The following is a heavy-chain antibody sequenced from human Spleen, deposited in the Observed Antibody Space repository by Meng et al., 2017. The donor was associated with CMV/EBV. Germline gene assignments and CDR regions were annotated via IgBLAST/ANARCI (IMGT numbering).Heavy chain of an antibody. D-gene: IGHD2-15*01. CDR2: ISAYNGIA. J-gene: IGHJ4*02. V-gene: IGHV1-18*01. CDR3: ARDVGGPAAKFDY. CDR1: GYTFTSHG. Sequence: ASVKVSCKASGYTFTSHGISWVRQARGQGLEWMGWISAYNGIASYAQKLQGRVTMTTDTSTSTAYMELRSLKSDDTAVYYCARDVGGPAAKFDYWGQGTLVTVSS.